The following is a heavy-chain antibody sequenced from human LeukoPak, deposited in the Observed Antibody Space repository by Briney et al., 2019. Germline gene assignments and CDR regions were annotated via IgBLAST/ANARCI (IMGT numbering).Heavy chain of an antibody. CDR1: GYTFTGYY. J-gene: IGHJ4*02. Sequence: ASVTVSCKASGYTFTGYYMHWVRQAPGQGLEWMGRINPNSGGTNYAQKFQGRVTMTRDTSISTAYMELSRLRSDDTAVYYCARNVKGYCSGGSCYSNDYWGQGTLVTVSS. CDR3: ARNVKGYCSGGSCYSNDY. D-gene: IGHD2-15*01. CDR2: INPNSGGT. V-gene: IGHV1-2*06.